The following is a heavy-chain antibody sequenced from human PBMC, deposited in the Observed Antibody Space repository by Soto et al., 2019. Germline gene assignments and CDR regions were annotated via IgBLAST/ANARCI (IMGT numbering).Heavy chain of an antibody. J-gene: IGHJ3*02. V-gene: IGHV4-31*03. CDR1: GGSISSGGYH. D-gene: IGHD3-22*01. CDR2: VFYSGST. Sequence: QVQLQESGPGLVKPSQTLSLTCTVSGGSISSGGYHCNWIRQRPGQGLEWIGYVFYSGSTYYNPSLKSRRSMSVDTSKNQFSLKLGSVTAADTAVYYCARARDSSGLAFDSWGQGKMVTVSS. CDR3: ARARDSSGLAFDS.